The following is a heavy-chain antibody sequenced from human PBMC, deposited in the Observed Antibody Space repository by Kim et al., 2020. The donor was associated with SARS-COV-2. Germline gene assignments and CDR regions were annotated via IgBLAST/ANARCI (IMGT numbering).Heavy chain of an antibody. V-gene: IGHV3-30*01. CDR3: ARDFQAFGWYPYFDY. Sequence: DAVKGRFTISRDNSKNTLYLQMNSLRAEDTAVYYCARDFQAFGWYPYFDYWGQGTLVTVSS. J-gene: IGHJ4*02. D-gene: IGHD6-19*01.